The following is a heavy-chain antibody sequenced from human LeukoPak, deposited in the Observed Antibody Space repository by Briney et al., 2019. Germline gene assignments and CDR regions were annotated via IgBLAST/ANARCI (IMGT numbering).Heavy chain of an antibody. Sequence: SETLSLTCTVSGGSISSYYRSWIRQPPGKGLEWIGYIYYSGSTNYNPSLKSRVTISVDTSKNQFSLKLSSVTAADTAVYYCARDPLLVYWGQGTLVTVSS. CDR2: IYYSGST. V-gene: IGHV4-59*12. CDR1: GGSISSYY. D-gene: IGHD3-9*01. CDR3: ARDPLLVY. J-gene: IGHJ4*02.